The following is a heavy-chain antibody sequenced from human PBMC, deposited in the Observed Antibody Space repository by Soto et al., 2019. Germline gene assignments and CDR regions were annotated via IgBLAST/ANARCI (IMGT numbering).Heavy chain of an antibody. CDR1: GGSIRSGDFY. V-gene: IGHV4-30-4*01. CDR3: ARERDNDVIGAVWFDP. Sequence: KASETLSLTCTVSGGSIRSGDFYWSWIRQPPGKGLEWIGYIHHSGSTYYNPSLRSRLIISIDTSKNQFSLRLSSVTAADTAVYYCARERDNDVIGAVWFDPWGQGTLVTVS. J-gene: IGHJ5*02. D-gene: IGHD2-21*01. CDR2: IHHSGST.